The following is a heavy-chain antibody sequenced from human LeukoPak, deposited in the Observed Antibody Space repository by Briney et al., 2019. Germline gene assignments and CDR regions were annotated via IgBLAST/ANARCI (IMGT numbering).Heavy chain of an antibody. Sequence: SETLSLTCTVSGGSISSSTYYWGWIRQPPGKGLEWIGTIYYTGSTYYNPSLKSRVTISVDTSRNQFSLKLSSVTAADTAVYYCARVVAVAGISDYWGQGTLVTVSS. CDR1: GGSISSSTYY. J-gene: IGHJ4*02. V-gene: IGHV4-39*01. CDR2: IYYTGST. D-gene: IGHD6-19*01. CDR3: ARVVAVAGISDY.